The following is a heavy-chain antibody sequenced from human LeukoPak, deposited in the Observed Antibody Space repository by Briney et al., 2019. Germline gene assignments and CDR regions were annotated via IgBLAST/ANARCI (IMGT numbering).Heavy chain of an antibody. CDR1: GGSFSGDY. CDR3: ARASGWYKVYYYYMDV. Sequence: SENLSLTCAVYGGSFSGDYWSWIRQPPGKGLEWIGEINHSGSTNYNPSLKSRVAISVDTSKNQFSLNLSSVTAADTAVYYCARASGWYKVYYYYMDVWGEGTTVTVSS. D-gene: IGHD6-19*01. V-gene: IGHV4-34*01. J-gene: IGHJ6*03. CDR2: INHSGST.